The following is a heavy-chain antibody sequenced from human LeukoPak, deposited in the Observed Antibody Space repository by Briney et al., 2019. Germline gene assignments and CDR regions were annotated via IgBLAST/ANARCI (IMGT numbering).Heavy chain of an antibody. CDR2: IYYSGNT. D-gene: IGHD3/OR15-3a*01. Sequence: SETLSLTCTVSGVSSSSSNSYWGWIRQPPGKGLEWIGSIYYSGNTYYNASLKSQVSISIDTSKNQFSLRLTSVTAADTAVYYCARQTGSGLFILPGGQGTLVTVSS. V-gene: IGHV4-39*01. CDR1: GVSSSSSNSY. J-gene: IGHJ4*02. CDR3: ARQTGSGLFILP.